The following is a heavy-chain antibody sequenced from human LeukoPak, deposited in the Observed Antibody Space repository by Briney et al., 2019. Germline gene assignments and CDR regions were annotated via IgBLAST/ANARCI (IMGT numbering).Heavy chain of an antibody. Sequence: GGSLRLSCAASGFTFRNCGMHWVRQAPGKGLEWVAVIIHDGSNKYYADSVKGRFTISRDNSKNTLYLQMNSLRAEDTAVYYCAKDGGYHFASGSSRFDYWGQGTLVTVSS. CDR3: AKDGGYHFASGSSRFDY. D-gene: IGHD3-10*01. CDR1: GFTFRNCG. V-gene: IGHV3-30*18. CDR2: IIHDGSNK. J-gene: IGHJ4*02.